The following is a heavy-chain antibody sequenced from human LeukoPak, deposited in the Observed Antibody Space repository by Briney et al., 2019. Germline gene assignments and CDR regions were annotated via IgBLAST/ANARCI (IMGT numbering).Heavy chain of an antibody. Sequence: GGSLRLSCAASGFTFSSYGMHWVRQAPGKGLEWMAVISYDGSNKYYADSLKGRFTISRDNSMNTLYLQMNSLRTEDTAVYYCAKARLGAWNYGAFDIWGQGTMVTVSS. J-gene: IGHJ3*02. CDR3: AKARLGAWNYGAFDI. CDR1: GFTFSSYG. CDR2: ISYDGSNK. D-gene: IGHD1-7*01. V-gene: IGHV3-30*18.